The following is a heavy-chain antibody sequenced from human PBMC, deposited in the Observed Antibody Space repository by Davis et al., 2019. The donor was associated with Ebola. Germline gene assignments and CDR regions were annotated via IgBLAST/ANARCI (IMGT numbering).Heavy chain of an antibody. CDR1: GGSISSSSYY. D-gene: IGHD1-26*01. J-gene: IGHJ4*02. Sequence: SETLSLTCTVSGGSISSSSYYWGWIRQPPGKGLEWIGSIYYSGSTYYNPSLKSRVTISVDTSKNQFSLKLSSVTAADTAVYYCARRGKWELTPVAYFDYWGQGTLVTVSS. CDR3: ARRGKWELTPVAYFDY. V-gene: IGHV4-39*01. CDR2: IYYSGST.